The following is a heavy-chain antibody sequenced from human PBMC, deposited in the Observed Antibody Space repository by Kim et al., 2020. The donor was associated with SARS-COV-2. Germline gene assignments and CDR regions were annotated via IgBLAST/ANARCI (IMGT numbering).Heavy chain of an antibody. J-gene: IGHJ3*01. V-gene: IGHV3-33*01. CDR2: IWYDGSNK. CDR1: GFTFSSYG. CDR3: ARDVSGYSSSSSAFDV. Sequence: GGSLRLSCAASGFTFSSYGIHWVRQAPGKGLEWVSVIWYDGSNKYYGDSVKGRFTISRDNSKNTLYLQMNSLRAEDMAIYYCARDVSGYSSSSSAFDVWGQGKKVTVSS. D-gene: IGHD4-4*01.